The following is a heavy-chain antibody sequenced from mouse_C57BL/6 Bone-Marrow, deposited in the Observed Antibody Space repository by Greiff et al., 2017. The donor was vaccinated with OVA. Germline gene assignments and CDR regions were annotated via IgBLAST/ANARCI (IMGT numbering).Heavy chain of an antibody. CDR3: ARIYYGNYYAMDY. J-gene: IGHJ4*01. CDR2: IYPGGGYT. V-gene: IGHV1-63*01. Sequence: VQVVESGAELVRPGTSVKMSCKASGYTFTNYWIGWAKQRPGHGLEWIGDIYPGGGYTNYNEKFKGKATLTADKSSSTAYMQFSSLTSEDSAIYYCARIYYGNYYAMDYWGQGTSVTVSS. D-gene: IGHD2-1*01. CDR1: GYTFTNYW.